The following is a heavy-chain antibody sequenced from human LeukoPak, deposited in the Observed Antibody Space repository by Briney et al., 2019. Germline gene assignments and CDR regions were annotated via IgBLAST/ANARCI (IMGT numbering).Heavy chain of an antibody. D-gene: IGHD6-19*01. J-gene: IGHJ5*02. CDR2: KNPNSGNT. CDR3: ARVVSSGWSYWFDP. Sequence: GASVKVSCKASGYTFTSYDINWVRQATGQGLEWMGWKNPNSGNTGYAQKFQGRVTMTRNTSISTAYMELSSLRSEDTAVYYCARVVSSGWSYWFDPWGQGTLVTVSS. CDR1: GYTFTSYD. V-gene: IGHV1-8*01.